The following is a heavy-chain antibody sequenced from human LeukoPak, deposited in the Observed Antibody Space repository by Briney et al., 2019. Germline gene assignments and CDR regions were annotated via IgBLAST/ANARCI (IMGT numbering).Heavy chain of an antibody. Sequence: GSLRLSCAASGFTFSSYAMSWIRQPPGKGLEWIGSIYHSGSTYYNPSLKSRVTISVDTSKNQFSLKLSSVTAADTAVYYCARNRGYYDSSGLLDYWGQGTLVTVSS. CDR2: IYHSGST. V-gene: IGHV4-38-2*01. CDR3: ARNRGYYDSSGLLDY. D-gene: IGHD3-22*01. CDR1: GFTFSSYA. J-gene: IGHJ4*02.